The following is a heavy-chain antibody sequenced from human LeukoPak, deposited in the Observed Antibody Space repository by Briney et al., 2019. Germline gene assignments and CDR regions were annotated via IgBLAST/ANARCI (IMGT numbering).Heavy chain of an antibody. D-gene: IGHD1-26*01. J-gene: IGHJ3*02. Sequence: ASVKVSCKASGYTFISYGISWVRQAPGQGLEWMGWISAYNGNTNYAQKVQGRVTMTTDTSTSTAFMEMRSLRSDDTAVYYCAKDGGEWELPLGIWGQGTMVTVSS. V-gene: IGHV1-18*04. CDR3: AKDGGEWELPLGI. CDR2: ISAYNGNT. CDR1: GYTFISYG.